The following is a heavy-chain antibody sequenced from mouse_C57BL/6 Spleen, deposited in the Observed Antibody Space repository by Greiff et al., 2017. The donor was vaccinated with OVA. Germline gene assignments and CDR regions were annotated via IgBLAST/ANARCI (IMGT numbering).Heavy chain of an antibody. V-gene: IGHV1-20*01. CDR3: ARGGGYDYDEGFAY. CDR1: GYPFTGYF. CDR2: INPYNGDT. J-gene: IGHJ3*01. D-gene: IGHD2-4*01. Sequence: VQLQQSGPELVKPGDSVKISCKASGYPFTGYFMNWVMQSHGKSLEWIGRINPYNGDTFYNQKFKGKATLTVDNSSSTAHMELRSLTSEDSAVYYCARGGGYDYDEGFAYWGQGTLVTVSA.